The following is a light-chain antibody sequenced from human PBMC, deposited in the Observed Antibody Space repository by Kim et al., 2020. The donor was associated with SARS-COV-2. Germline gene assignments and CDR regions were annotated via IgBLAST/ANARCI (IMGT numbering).Light chain of an antibody. V-gene: IGKV3-20*01. Sequence: EIVLTQSPGTLSLSPGERATLSCRASQSVSSSYLAWYQQKFGQAPRLLIYGASNRATGIPDRFSGSGSGTDFTLTISRLEPEDFAVYFCQQYGSLPDTFGQETKLEI. CDR2: GAS. J-gene: IGKJ2*01. CDR1: QSVSSSY. CDR3: QQYGSLPDT.